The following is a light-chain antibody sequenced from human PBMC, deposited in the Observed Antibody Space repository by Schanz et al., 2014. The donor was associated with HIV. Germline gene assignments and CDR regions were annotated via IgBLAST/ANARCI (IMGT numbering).Light chain of an antibody. CDR1: SGDIGPYDY. J-gene: IGLJ1*01. V-gene: IGLV2-14*03. Sequence: QSALTQPPSASGSPGQSVTISCTGTSGDIGPYDYVSWYQQHPGRAPRLLVYDVTYRPSGVSNRFSGSKSGNTASLTISGLQAEDEADYYCNSYTSSSTLVFGPGTKLTVL. CDR2: DVT. CDR3: NSYTSSSTLV.